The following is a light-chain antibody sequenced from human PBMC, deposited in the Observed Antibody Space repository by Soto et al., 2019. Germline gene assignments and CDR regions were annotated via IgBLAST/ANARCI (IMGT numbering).Light chain of an antibody. J-gene: IGKJ2*01. CDR3: QQLNSYPYT. Sequence: DFQLTQSPSFLSASVGDRVTITCRASQGISSYLAWYQQKPGKAPKLLIYAASTLQTGVPSRFSGSGSGTEFTLTISSLPPEDFATYYCQQLNSYPYTFGQGTKLEIK. CDR2: AAS. CDR1: QGISSY. V-gene: IGKV1-9*01.